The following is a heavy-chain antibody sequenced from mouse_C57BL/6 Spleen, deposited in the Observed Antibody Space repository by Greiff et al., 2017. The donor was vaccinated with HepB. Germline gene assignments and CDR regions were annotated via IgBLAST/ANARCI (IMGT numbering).Heavy chain of an antibody. D-gene: IGHD1-1*01. Sequence: EVKLMESGPGLVKPSQSLSLTCSVTGYSITSGYYWNWIRQFPGNKLEWMGYISYDGSNNYNPSLKNRISITRDTSKNQFFLKLNSVTTEDTATYYCARGGSSPVWYFDVWGTGTTVTVSS. J-gene: IGHJ1*03. CDR3: ARGGSSPVWYFDV. CDR1: GYSITSGYY. V-gene: IGHV3-6*01. CDR2: ISYDGSN.